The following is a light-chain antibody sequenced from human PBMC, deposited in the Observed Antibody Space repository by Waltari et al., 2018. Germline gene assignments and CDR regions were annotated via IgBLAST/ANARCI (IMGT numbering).Light chain of an antibody. V-gene: IGLV3-25*03. CDR3: QSGNSRGSYYV. Sequence: SYELTQPPSVSVSPGQTARITCSGDALPKQYVYWYQQKPGHAPVLMIYKDDERPSGIPERVSCSSSGTTVTLTISGVQAEDEADYYCQSGNSRGSYYVFGTGTKVTVL. CDR1: ALPKQY. CDR2: KDD. J-gene: IGLJ1*01.